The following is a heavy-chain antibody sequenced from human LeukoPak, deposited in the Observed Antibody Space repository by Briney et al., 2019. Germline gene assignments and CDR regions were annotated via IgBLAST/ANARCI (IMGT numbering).Heavy chain of an antibody. D-gene: IGHD3-3*01. V-gene: IGHV3-48*01. CDR3: ARVGRDFWSGYYTGFDY. Sequence: GGSLRLSCAASGFTFSSYSMNWVRQAPGKGLEWVSYISSSSSTIYYADSVKGRFTISRDNAKNSLYLQMNSLRAEDTAVYYCARVGRDFWSGYYTGFDYWGQGTLVTVSS. CDR2: ISSSSSTI. J-gene: IGHJ4*02. CDR1: GFTFSSYS.